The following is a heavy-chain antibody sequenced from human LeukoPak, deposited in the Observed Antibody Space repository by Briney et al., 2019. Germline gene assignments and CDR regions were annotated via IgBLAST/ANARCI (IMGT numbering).Heavy chain of an antibody. CDR3: ARQTGGSGGHYFDY. CDR1: GFTVSSNY. CDR2: IYSGGST. J-gene: IGHJ4*02. V-gene: IGHV3-53*01. Sequence: PGGSLRLSCAASGFTVSSNYMSWVRQAPGKGLEWVSVIYSGGSTYYADSVKGRFTISRDDSKNTLYLQMNSLRAEDTAVYYCARQTGGSGGHYFDYWGQGTLVTVSS. D-gene: IGHD2-8*02.